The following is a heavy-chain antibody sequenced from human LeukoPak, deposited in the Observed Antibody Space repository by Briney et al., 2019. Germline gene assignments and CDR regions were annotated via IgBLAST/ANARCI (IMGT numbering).Heavy chain of an antibody. D-gene: IGHD1-26*01. J-gene: IGHJ4*02. Sequence: PGGSLRLSCAASGFTFSSYEMNWVRQAPGKGLEWVSYISSSGSTIYYADSVKGRFTISRDNAKNSLYLQMNSLRAEDTAVYYCARDLAYSGSGSSYDYWGQGTLVTVSS. CDR1: GFTFSSYE. CDR3: ARDLAYSGSGSSYDY. V-gene: IGHV3-48*03. CDR2: ISSSGSTI.